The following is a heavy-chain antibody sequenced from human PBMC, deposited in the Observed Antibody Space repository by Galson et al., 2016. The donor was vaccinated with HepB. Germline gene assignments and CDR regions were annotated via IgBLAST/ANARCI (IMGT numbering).Heavy chain of an antibody. CDR2: IFSGGST. Sequence: SLRLSCAASDFTVNSHYLTWVRQAPGKGLEWVSIIFSGGSTFYADSVKGRFTISRDDSKNTLYLQMDSLRDEDTAVYFCARASISHFDFWGQGILVTVS. J-gene: IGHJ4*02. CDR1: DFTVNSHY. V-gene: IGHV3-53*01. CDR3: ARASISHFDF.